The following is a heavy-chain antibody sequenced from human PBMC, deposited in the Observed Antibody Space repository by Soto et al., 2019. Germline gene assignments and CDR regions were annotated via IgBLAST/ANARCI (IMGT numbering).Heavy chain of an antibody. V-gene: IGHV3-30*18. Sequence: PGGSLRLSCAASGFTFSSYGMHWVRQAPGKGLEWVAVISYDGSNKYYADSVKGRFTISRDNSKNTLYLQMNSLRAEDTAVYYCAKDRYCSSTRGYSDYYYYGMDGWCQGTTVTVAS. CDR2: ISYDGSNK. D-gene: IGHD2-2*02. CDR3: AKDRYCSSTRGYSDYYYYGMDG. J-gene: IGHJ6*02. CDR1: GFTFSSYG.